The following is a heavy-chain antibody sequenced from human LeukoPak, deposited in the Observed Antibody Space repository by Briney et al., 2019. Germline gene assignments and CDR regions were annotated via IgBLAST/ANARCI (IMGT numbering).Heavy chain of an antibody. CDR1: GFTFSTYW. D-gene: IGHD1-14*01. V-gene: IGHV3-7*01. Sequence: GGSLRLSCAASGFTFSTYWMTWVRQSPGKGLEWVANIKQDGSDKYYVDSVRGRFAISRDNSKNLLYLQLTSLRAEDTALYYCARDRGRNSFDYWGQGTLVSVSS. CDR3: ARDRGRNSFDY. CDR2: IKQDGSDK. J-gene: IGHJ4*02.